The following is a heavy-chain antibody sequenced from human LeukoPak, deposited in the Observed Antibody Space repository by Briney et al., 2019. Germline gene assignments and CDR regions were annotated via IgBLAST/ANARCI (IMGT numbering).Heavy chain of an antibody. CDR3: ARAMVVAATRLVWFDP. D-gene: IGHD2-15*01. CDR2: IKQDGSEK. CDR1: GFTFSSYW. Sequence: GGSLRLSCAASGFTFSSYWMSWVRQAPGKGLEWVANIKQDGSEKYYVDSAKGRFTISRDNAKNSLYLQMNSLRAEDTAVYYCARAMVVAATRLVWFDPWGQGTLVTVSS. V-gene: IGHV3-7*03. J-gene: IGHJ5*02.